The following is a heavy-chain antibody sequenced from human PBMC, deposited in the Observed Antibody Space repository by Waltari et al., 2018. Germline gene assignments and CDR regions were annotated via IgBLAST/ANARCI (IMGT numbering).Heavy chain of an antibody. CDR2: ISGSGGST. V-gene: IGHV3-23*01. D-gene: IGHD5-18*01. Sequence: VQLLESGGGLVQLGGSLRLSCAASGFTLSSYALSWVRQAPGKGLGWVSAISGSGGSTYYADSVKGRFTISRDNSKNTLYLQMNSLRAEDTAVYYCAKGGYSSSYAFDIWGQGTMVTVSS. J-gene: IGHJ3*02. CDR3: AKGGYSSSYAFDI. CDR1: GFTLSSYA.